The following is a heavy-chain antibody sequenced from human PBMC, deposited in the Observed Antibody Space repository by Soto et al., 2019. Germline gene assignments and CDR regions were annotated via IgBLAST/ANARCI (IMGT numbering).Heavy chain of an antibody. Sequence: TGGSLRLSCAASGFTFSSYAMHWVRQAPGKGLEYVSAISSNGGSTYYANSVKGRFTISRDNSKNTLYLQMGSLRAEDMAVYYCARDGLRQYAFDIWGQGTMVTVS. J-gene: IGHJ3*02. CDR2: ISSNGGST. D-gene: IGHD4-17*01. V-gene: IGHV3-64*01. CDR1: GFTFSSYA. CDR3: ARDGLRQYAFDI.